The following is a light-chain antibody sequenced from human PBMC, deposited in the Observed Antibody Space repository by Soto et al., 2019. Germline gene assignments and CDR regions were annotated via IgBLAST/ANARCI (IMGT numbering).Light chain of an antibody. CDR1: QGIATT. Sequence: EIVLTQSPGTLSLSPGEGATLSCRASQGIATTVAWYQQKPGQTPRLLIYDASIRATGVPARFSGSASGTEFTLTITSLQSEDFAVYYCQQYNNWPPWTFGQGTKVDIK. J-gene: IGKJ1*01. CDR3: QQYNNWPPWT. CDR2: DAS. V-gene: IGKV3-15*01.